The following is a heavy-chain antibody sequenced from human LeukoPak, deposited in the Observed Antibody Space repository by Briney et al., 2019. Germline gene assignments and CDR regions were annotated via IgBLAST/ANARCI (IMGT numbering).Heavy chain of an antibody. CDR1: GFTFSSYA. CDR2: ISYDGSNK. CDR3: ARDRTMVRGVISALHDY. D-gene: IGHD3-10*01. V-gene: IGHV3-30*04. J-gene: IGHJ4*02. Sequence: GGSLRLSCAASGFTFSSYAMHWVRQAPGKGLEWVAVISYDGSNKYYADSVKGRFTISRDNSENTLYLQMNSLRAEDTAVYYCARDRTMVRGVISALHDYWGQGTLVTVSS.